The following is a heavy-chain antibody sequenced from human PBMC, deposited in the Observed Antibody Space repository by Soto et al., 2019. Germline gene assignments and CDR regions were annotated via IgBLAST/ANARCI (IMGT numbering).Heavy chain of an antibody. Sequence: GGSLRLPCAASGFTFSSYSMNWVRQAPGEGLEWVSSISSSSSYIYYADSVKGRFTIYRDNAKNSLYLQMNSLRAEDTAVYYCARAGIAVAGSHWFDPWGQGTLVTVSS. J-gene: IGHJ5*02. CDR3: ARAGIAVAGSHWFDP. V-gene: IGHV3-21*01. D-gene: IGHD6-19*01. CDR1: GFTFSSYS. CDR2: ISSSSSYI.